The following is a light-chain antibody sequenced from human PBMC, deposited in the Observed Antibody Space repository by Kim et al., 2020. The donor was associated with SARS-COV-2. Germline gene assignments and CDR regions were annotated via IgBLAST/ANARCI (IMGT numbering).Light chain of an antibody. CDR3: QAWDSSDGV. CDR2: QDS. J-gene: IGLJ1*01. V-gene: IGLV3-1*01. CDR1: KLGDKY. Sequence: SXSPGQTTIITCSGDKLGDKYACWYQQKPGQSPVLVIYQDSKRPSGIPERFSGSNSGNTATLTISGTQAMDEADYYCQAWDSSDGVFGTGTKVTVL.